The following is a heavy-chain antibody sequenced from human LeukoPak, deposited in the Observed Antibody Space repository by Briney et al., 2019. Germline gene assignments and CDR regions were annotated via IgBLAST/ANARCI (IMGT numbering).Heavy chain of an antibody. CDR2: ISYDGSNK. J-gene: IGHJ4*02. Sequence: QPGRSLRLSCAASGFTFSSYGMHWVRQAPGKGLEWVAVISYDGSNKYYADSVKGRFTISRDNSRNTLSLEMNSLRPEDTAVYYCVKRGDGHNFGSWGQGTLVTVSS. CDR3: VKRGDGHNFGS. D-gene: IGHD5-24*01. CDR1: GFTFSSYG. V-gene: IGHV3-30*18.